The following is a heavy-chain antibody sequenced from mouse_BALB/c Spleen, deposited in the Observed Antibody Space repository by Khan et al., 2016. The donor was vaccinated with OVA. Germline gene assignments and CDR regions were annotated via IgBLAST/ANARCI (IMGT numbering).Heavy chain of an antibody. CDR3: ARSTYRYDFAY. Sequence: EVQLQESGPSLVKPSQTLSLTCSVTGDSITSGYWCWIRKFPGNKLEYMGYMIYTGYTYYNPSLKSRISITRHTSKNQYYLQLNSVTTEDTAIYYCARSTYRYDFAYWGQGTLVTVSA. D-gene: IGHD2-14*01. CDR2: MIYTGYT. J-gene: IGHJ3*01. V-gene: IGHV3-8*02. CDR1: GDSITSGY.